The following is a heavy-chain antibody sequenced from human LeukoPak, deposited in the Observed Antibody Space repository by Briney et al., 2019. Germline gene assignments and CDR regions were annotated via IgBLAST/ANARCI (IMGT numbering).Heavy chain of an antibody. J-gene: IGHJ4*02. Sequence: PEALSLTCIVPGDSISTTNYYWAWVSQSPRGGLGWLANVFKSGSTYYSPSLKGRVTLSVDTSTNQFSLQLASVTASDTAVYYCARHLENTPGSGAYGYFDKWGQGTLVTVSS. D-gene: IGHD3-3*01. CDR1: GDSISTTNYY. CDR2: VFKSGST. CDR3: ARHLENTPGSGAYGYFDK. V-gene: IGHV4-39*01.